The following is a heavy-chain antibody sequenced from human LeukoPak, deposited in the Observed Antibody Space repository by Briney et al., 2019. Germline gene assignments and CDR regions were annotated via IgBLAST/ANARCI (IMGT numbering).Heavy chain of an antibody. CDR1: GGTFANCD. CDR3: ARDRDSSVAGTFDV. J-gene: IGHJ3*01. D-gene: IGHD3-22*01. V-gene: IGHV1-69*05. CDR2: IIPMYGTT. Sequence: SVKVSCKASGGTFANCDINWVRQAPGQGLAWMGGIIPMYGTTHYAQKFQGRVTITTDESTNTAYMELSSLRYEDTAVYYCARDRDSSVAGTFDVWGQGTLVTVSS.